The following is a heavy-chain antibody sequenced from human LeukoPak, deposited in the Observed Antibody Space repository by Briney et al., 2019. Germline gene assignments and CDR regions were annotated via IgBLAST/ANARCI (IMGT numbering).Heavy chain of an antibody. Sequence: TGGSLRLSCAASGFTFSSYSMNWVRQAPGKGLEWVSYISSSSSTIYYADSVKGRFTISRDNAKNSLYLQMNSLRAEDTAVYYCARDSGWYFDYWGQGTLVTVSS. CDR3: ARDSGWYFDY. V-gene: IGHV3-48*01. CDR2: ISSSSSTI. D-gene: IGHD6-19*01. J-gene: IGHJ4*02. CDR1: GFTFSSYS.